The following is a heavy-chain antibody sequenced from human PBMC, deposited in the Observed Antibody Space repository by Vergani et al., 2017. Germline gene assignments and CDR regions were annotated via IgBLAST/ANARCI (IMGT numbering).Heavy chain of an antibody. D-gene: IGHD7-27*01. CDR2: LSPSGST. CDR1: GAPISYWC. CDR3: ATGAGPFDI. V-gene: IGHV4-4*07. Sequence: QVQMQESGPGLVKTSETLCLTCSASGAPISYWCWSWLRQPAGKGLEWIGRLSPSGSTNYKPSLKSRVTMSIDTSKNQFSLKLTSVTAADTAVYYCATGAGPFDIWGQGTLVTVSS. J-gene: IGHJ4*02.